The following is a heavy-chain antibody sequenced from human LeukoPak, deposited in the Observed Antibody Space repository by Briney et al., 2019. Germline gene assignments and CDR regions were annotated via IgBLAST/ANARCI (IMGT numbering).Heavy chain of an antibody. V-gene: IGHV3-30*02. CDR2: IRYDGSNK. Sequence: VGSLRLSCAASGFTFSSYGMHWVRQAPGKGLEWVAFIRYDGSNKYYADSVKGRFTISRDNSKNTLYLQMNSLRAEDTAVYYCAKDMRAAGRVRDWFDPWGQGTLVTVSS. CDR3: AKDMRAAGRVRDWFDP. D-gene: IGHD6-13*01. J-gene: IGHJ5*02. CDR1: GFTFSSYG.